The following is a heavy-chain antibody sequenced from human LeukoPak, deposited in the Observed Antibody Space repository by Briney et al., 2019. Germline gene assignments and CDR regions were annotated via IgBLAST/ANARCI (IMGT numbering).Heavy chain of an antibody. Sequence: GGSLRLSCAASGFTFSSYAMSWVRQAPGKGLEWVSAISGSGGSTYYADSVKGRFTISRDNSKNTLYLQMNSLRAEDAAVYFCAKDSGYSWQYFFDYWGQGTLVTVSS. D-gene: IGHD6-25*01. CDR3: AKDSGYSWQYFFDY. J-gene: IGHJ4*02. CDR2: ISGSGGST. V-gene: IGHV3-23*01. CDR1: GFTFSSYA.